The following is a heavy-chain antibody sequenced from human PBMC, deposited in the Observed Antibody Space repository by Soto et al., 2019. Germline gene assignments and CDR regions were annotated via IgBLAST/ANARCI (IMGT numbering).Heavy chain of an antibody. CDR2: IYHSGST. CDR1: GGSISSSNW. V-gene: IGHV4-4*02. D-gene: IGHD3-10*01. CDR3: ASARMVRGVVYFDY. J-gene: IGHJ4*02. Sequence: PSETLSLTCAVSGGSISSSNWWSWVRQPPGKGLEWIGEIYHSGSTNYNPSLKSRVTISVDKSKNQFSLKLSSVAAADTAVYYCASARMVRGVVYFDYWGQGTLVTVSS.